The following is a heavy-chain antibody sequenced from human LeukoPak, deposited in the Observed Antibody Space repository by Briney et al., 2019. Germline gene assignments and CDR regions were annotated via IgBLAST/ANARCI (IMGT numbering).Heavy chain of an antibody. CDR3: ARDLDYYDSSGSGWFDP. CDR1: GYSFSRYG. J-gene: IGHJ5*02. D-gene: IGHD3-22*01. Sequence: GASVKVSCKASGYSFSRYGISWVRQAPGQGLEWIGWISTYNGNTNYAQKFQGRVTMTTDTSTNTAYMELRSPRSDDTAVYYCARDLDYYDSSGSGWFDPWGQGTLVTVSS. CDR2: ISTYNGNT. V-gene: IGHV1-18*01.